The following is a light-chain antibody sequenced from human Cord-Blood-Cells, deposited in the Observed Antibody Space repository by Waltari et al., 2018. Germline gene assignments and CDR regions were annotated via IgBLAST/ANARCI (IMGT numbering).Light chain of an antibody. CDR2: DVS. J-gene: IGLJ3*02. Sequence: QSALTQPASVSRSPGQSITISCTGTRSDVGGYNYVSWYQQHPGKAPKLMIYDVSKRPSGVSNRFSGSKSGNTASLTISGLQAEDEADYYCSSYTSSSTLVFGGGTKLTVL. V-gene: IGLV2-14*01. CDR3: SSYTSSSTLV. CDR1: RSDVGGYNY.